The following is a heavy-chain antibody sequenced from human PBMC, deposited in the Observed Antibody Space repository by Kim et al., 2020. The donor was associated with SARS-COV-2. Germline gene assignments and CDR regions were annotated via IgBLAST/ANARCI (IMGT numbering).Heavy chain of an antibody. J-gene: IGHJ6*02. CDR1: GGTFSSYA. CDR2: IIPIFGTA. Sequence: SVKVSCKASGGTFSSYAISWVRQAPGQGLEWMGGIIPIFGTANYAQKFQGRVTITADESTSTAYMELSSLRSEDTAVYYCASLGYGYPPYYYGMDVWGQGTTVTVSS. D-gene: IGHD5-18*01. V-gene: IGHV1-69*13. CDR3: ASLGYGYPPYYYGMDV.